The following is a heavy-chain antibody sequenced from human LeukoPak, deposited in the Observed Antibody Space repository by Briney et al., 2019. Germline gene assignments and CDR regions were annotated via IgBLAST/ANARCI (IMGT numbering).Heavy chain of an antibody. D-gene: IGHD3-16*01. Sequence: QPGGSLRLSCAASGFTFSSYWMHWVRQAPGKGLVWVGNIQPDGSEQYPVDSVKGRFTISRDNARNSLFLQMNSLRVEDTAVYYCASQSYARFDPWGQGTLVTVSS. J-gene: IGHJ5*02. CDR1: GFTFSSYW. CDR3: ASQSYARFDP. CDR2: IQPDGSEQ. V-gene: IGHV3-7*01.